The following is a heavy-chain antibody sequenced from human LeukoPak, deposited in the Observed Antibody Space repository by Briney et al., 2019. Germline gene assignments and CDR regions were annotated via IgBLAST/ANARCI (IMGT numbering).Heavy chain of an antibody. CDR2: INPNSGGT. V-gene: IGHV1-2*02. CDR1: GYTFTGYY. D-gene: IGHD6-13*01. CDR3: AREVIAAAATSNWFDP. J-gene: IGHJ5*02. Sequence: ASVKVSCKASGYTFTGYYMHWVRQAPGQGLEWMGWINPNSGGTNYAQKFQGRVTMTRDTSTSTAYMELSRLRSDDTAVYYCAREVIAAAATSNWFDPWGQGTLVTVSS.